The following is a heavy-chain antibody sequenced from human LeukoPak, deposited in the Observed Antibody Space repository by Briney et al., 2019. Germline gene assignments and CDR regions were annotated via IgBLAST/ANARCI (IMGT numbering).Heavy chain of an antibody. J-gene: IGHJ4*02. D-gene: IGHD3-10*01. CDR3: ARRRFTMVRGVPFDY. V-gene: IGHV4-34*01. CDR2: INHSGST. CDR1: GGSFSGYY. Sequence: SETLSLTCAVYGGSFSGYYWSWIRQPPGKGLEWIGEINHSGSTNYNPSLKSRVTISVDTSKNQFSLKLSSVTAADTAVYYCARRRFTMVRGVPFDYWGQGTLVTVSS.